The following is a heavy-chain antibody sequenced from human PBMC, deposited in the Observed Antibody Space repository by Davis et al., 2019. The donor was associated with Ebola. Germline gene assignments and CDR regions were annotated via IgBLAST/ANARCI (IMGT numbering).Heavy chain of an antibody. CDR2: ISSSSSTI. CDR3: ARDSHRYYYGSGSYYNVHPSYYYYYGMDV. Sequence: ESLNISCAASGSTFSSYSMNWVRQAPGKGLEWVSYISSSSSTIYYADSVKGRFTNSTDNPKNSLYLQMNSLRGEDTAVYYCARDSHRYYYGSGSYYNVHPSYYYYYGMDVWGQGTTVTVSS. J-gene: IGHJ6*02. V-gene: IGHV3-48*01. CDR1: GSTFSSYS. D-gene: IGHD3-10*01.